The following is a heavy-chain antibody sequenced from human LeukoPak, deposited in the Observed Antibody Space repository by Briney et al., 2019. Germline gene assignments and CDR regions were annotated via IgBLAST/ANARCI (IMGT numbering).Heavy chain of an antibody. CDR3: AITLRVVIQYYFDY. CDR1: GYTFTGYY. J-gene: IGHJ4*02. D-gene: IGHD3-3*01. CDR2: INPNSGGT. V-gene: IGHV1-2*02. Sequence: ASVKVSCKASGYTFTGYYMHWVRQAPGQGLEWMGWINPNSGGTNYAQKFQGRVTMTRDTSISTAYMKLSRLRSDDTAVYYCAITLRVVIQYYFDYWGQGTLVTVSS.